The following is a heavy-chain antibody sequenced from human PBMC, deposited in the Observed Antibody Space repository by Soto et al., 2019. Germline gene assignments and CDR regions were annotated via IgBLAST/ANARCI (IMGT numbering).Heavy chain of an antibody. CDR3: AKEKWWLRSFCGLDV. D-gene: IGHD5-12*01. CDR2: ISGIDTRP. CDR1: GFTFSIYA. J-gene: IGHJ6*02. V-gene: IGHV3-23*01. Sequence: GGSLRLSCAASGFTFSIYAMSWVRQAPGKGLEWVAGISGIDTRPYYAASVKGRFTISRDNSKNTLFLHMNGLRAEDTAIYYCAKEKWWLRSFCGLDVWGQGTSVTVSS.